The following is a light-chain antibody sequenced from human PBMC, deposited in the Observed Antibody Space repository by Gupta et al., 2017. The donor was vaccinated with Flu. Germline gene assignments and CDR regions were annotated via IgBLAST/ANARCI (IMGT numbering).Light chain of an antibody. J-gene: IGKJ1*01. CDR1: QSISSSY. Sequence: EVVLTQSPGTLSLSPGERATLSCRASQSISSSYLAWYQQKPGQAPRLLIYGASSRATGIPDRFGGSGSGTDFTLTISRLEPEDFAVYYCQQYGSSPTFGQGTKVEIK. V-gene: IGKV3-20*01. CDR2: GAS. CDR3: QQYGSSPT.